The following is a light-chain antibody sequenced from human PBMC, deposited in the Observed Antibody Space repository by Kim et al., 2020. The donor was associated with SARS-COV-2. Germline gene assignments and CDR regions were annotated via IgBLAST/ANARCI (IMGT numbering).Light chain of an antibody. Sequence: QSVLTQPPSVSGAPGQRVTISCTGSSSNVGAGYDVQWYHQLPGTAPKLLIYGNTDRPSGVPDRFSGSKSGTSASLAIIGLQAEDEADYYCQSYDSSLRGWVFGGGTKLTVL. CDR2: GNT. V-gene: IGLV1-40*01. CDR1: SSNVGAGYD. CDR3: QSYDSSLRGWV. J-gene: IGLJ3*02.